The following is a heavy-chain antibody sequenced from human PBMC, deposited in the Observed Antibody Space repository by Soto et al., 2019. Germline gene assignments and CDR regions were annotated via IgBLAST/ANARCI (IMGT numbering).Heavy chain of an antibody. CDR2: IWYDGNIK. CDR3: ARGEDMVRGPLYYYLDV. V-gene: IGHV3-33*01. D-gene: IGHD3-10*01. Sequence: QVQLVESGGGVVQPGRSLRLSCAASGFTFSSYGMHWVRQAPGKGLEWVAVIWYDGNIKYYTDSVKGRFTISRDNSKNTLSLYMNSLRAEDTAVYYCARGEDMVRGPLYYYLDVWGQGTTVTVSS. J-gene: IGHJ6*02. CDR1: GFTFSSYG.